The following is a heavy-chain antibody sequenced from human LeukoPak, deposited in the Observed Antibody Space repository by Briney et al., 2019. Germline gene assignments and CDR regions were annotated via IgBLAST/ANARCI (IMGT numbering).Heavy chain of an antibody. D-gene: IGHD1/OR15-1a*01. V-gene: IGHV3-48*03. CDR1: GFTLSTYE. CDR3: ARENTEDAFDI. Sequence: PGGSLRLSCAASGFTLSTYEMRWVRQAAGKGLEGGSYISSGGRPIYYADSVKGGFTISRDNAKNSLFLQMHSLRAEDTAVYYCARENTEDAFDIWGQGTMVTVSS. CDR2: ISSGGRPI. J-gene: IGHJ3*02.